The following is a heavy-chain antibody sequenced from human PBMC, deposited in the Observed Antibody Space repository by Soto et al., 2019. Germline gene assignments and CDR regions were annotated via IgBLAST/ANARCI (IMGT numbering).Heavy chain of an antibody. D-gene: IGHD2-8*01. V-gene: IGHV1-18*01. CDR2: ISAYNGNT. CDR3: ARVRRTNGVCYPYYYYYGMDV. J-gene: IGHJ6*02. Sequence: GASVKVSSKASGGTFSCYTISWVRQAPGQGLEWMGWISAYNGNTNYAQKLQGRVTMTTDTSTSTAYMELRSLRSDDTAVYYCARVRRTNGVCYPYYYYYGMDVWGHGTTVTVSS. CDR1: GGTFSCYT.